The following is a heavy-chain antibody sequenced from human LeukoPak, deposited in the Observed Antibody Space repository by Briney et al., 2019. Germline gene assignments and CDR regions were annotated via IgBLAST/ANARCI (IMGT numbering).Heavy chain of an antibody. Sequence: RTGGSLRLSCAASGFTFSSYWMHWVRQAPGKGLVWVSRINSDGSGTSYADFVKGRFTISRDNAKNTLYLQMNSLRAEDTAVYYCARETAYWYFDLWGRGTLVTASS. CDR3: ARETAYWYFDL. CDR1: GFTFSSYW. CDR2: INSDGSGT. J-gene: IGHJ2*01. V-gene: IGHV3-74*01.